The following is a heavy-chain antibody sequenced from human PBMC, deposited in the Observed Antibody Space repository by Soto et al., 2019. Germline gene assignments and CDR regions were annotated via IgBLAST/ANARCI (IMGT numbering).Heavy chain of an antibody. CDR3: ARVLRASKTYYYMDV. Sequence: SETLSLTCAVYGGSFSGYYWSWIRQPPGKGLEWIGEINHSGSTNYNPSLKSRVTISVDTSKNQFSLKLSSVTAADTAVYYCARVLRASKTYYYMDVWGKGTTVTVSS. D-gene: IGHD3-3*01. CDR2: INHSGST. CDR1: GGSFSGYY. J-gene: IGHJ6*03. V-gene: IGHV4-34*01.